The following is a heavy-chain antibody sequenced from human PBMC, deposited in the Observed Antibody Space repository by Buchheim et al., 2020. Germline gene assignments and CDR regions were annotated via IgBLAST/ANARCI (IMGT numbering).Heavy chain of an antibody. Sequence: EVQLVESGGGLVQPGGSLRLSCAASGFTFSSYEMNWVRQAPGKGLKWVSYISSSGSTIYYADSVKGRFTISRDNAKNSLYLQMNSLRAEDTAVYYCARDGRQWLAVDRPFDYWGQGTL. J-gene: IGHJ4*02. CDR2: ISSSGSTI. D-gene: IGHD6-19*01. CDR1: GFTFSSYE. CDR3: ARDGRQWLAVDRPFDY. V-gene: IGHV3-48*03.